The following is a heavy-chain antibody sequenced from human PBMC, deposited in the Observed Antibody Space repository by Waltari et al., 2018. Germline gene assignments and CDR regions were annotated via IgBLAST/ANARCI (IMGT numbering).Heavy chain of an antibody. CDR2: IYTSGST. D-gene: IGHD6-19*01. V-gene: IGHV4-61*02. J-gene: IGHJ4*02. Sequence: QVQLQQWGAGLLKPSETLSLTCAVSGGSISSGSYYWSWIRQPAGKGLEWIGRIYTSGSTNYNPSLKSRVTISVDTSKNQFSLKLSSVTAADTAVYYCARGKQWHFDYWGQGTLVTVSS. CDR1: GGSISSGSYY. CDR3: ARGKQWHFDY.